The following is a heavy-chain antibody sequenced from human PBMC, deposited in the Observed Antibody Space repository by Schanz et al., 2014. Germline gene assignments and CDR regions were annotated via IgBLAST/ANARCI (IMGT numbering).Heavy chain of an antibody. V-gene: IGHV3-48*01. CDR2: IGSSSTTM. CDR3: AKSGYCRSTSCYQYNYYGLDV. J-gene: IGHJ6*02. Sequence: EVYLVESGGGLVQPGGSLRLSCAASGFTFFTYNMNWVRQAPGRGLEWISYIGSSSTTMYYADSVKGRFSISRDNSKNTLYLQMDSLRAEDTAVYYCAKSGYCRSTSCYQYNYYGLDVWGQGTTVTVSS. D-gene: IGHD2-2*03. CDR1: GFTFFTYN.